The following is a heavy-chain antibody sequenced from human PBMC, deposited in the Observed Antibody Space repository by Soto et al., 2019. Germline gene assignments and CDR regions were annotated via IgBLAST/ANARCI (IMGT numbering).Heavy chain of an antibody. CDR3: ARGPEGDRSGNYGLSV. CDR2: IKNDGSGT. Sequence: VQLVESGGGSVQPGGSLRLSCSASGFSLSDYWIHWVRHLPGKGLVWVSRIKNDGSGTSYADSVIGRFTISRDNAKNTLYLQMNSLRVDDTAVYYCARGPEGDRSGNYGLSVWGQGTTVIVS. V-gene: IGHV3-74*01. D-gene: IGHD3-22*01. CDR1: GFSLSDYW. J-gene: IGHJ6*02.